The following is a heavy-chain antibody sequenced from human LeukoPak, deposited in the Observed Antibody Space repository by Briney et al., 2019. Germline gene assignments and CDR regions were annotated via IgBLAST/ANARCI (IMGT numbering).Heavy chain of an antibody. J-gene: IGHJ4*02. D-gene: IGHD3-22*01. CDR1: GFTFSSYA. Sequence: PGGSPRLSCAASGFTFSSYAMSWVRQAPGKGLEWVSAISGSGGSTYYADSVKGRFTISRDNAKNSLYLQMNSLKAEDTAVYYCARDPEETYYYDSSGYGYFDYWGQGTLVTVSS. CDR3: ARDPEETYYYDSSGYGYFDY. CDR2: ISGSGGST. V-gene: IGHV3-23*01.